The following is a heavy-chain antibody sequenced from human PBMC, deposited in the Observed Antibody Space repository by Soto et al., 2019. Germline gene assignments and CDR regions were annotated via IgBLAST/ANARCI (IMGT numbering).Heavy chain of an antibody. CDR2: IIPIFGTA. V-gene: IGHV1-69*01. J-gene: IGHJ4*02. CDR3: ARGGYSYGGGDFDY. Sequence: QVQLVQSGAEVKKPGSSVKVSCKASGGTFSSYAISWVRQAPGQGLEWMGGIIPIFGTANYAQKFQGRVTTTADESTSTAYMELSSLRSEDTAVYCGARGGYSYGGGDFDYWGQGTLVTVSS. CDR1: GGTFSSYA. D-gene: IGHD5-18*01.